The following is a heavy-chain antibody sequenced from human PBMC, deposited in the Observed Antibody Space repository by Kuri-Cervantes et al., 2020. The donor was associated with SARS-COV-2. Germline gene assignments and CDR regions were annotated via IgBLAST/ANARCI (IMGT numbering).Heavy chain of an antibody. D-gene: IGHD2-2*01. V-gene: IGHV3-43D*03. CDR3: AKGGDCSSTSCYYMDV. J-gene: IGHJ6*03. Sequence: GGSLRLSCAASGFTFDDYAMHWVRQAPGKGLEWVSLISWDGGSTYYADSVKGRFTISRDNSKNSLYLQMNSLRAEDTALYYCAKGGDCSSTSCYYMDVWGKGTTVTVSS. CDR1: GFTFDDYA. CDR2: ISWDGGST.